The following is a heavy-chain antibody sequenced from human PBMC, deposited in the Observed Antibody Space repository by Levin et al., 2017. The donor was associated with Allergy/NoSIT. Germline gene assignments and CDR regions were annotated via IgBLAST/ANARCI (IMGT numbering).Heavy chain of an antibody. D-gene: IGHD6-19*01. J-gene: IGHJ4*02. Sequence: SGPTLVKPTQTLTLTCTFSGFSLSTSGVGVGWIRPPPGKALEWLALIYWNDDKRYSPSLKSRLTITKDTSKNQVVLTMTNMDPVDTATYYCAHSRSSGWYLNFDYWGQGTLVTVSS. CDR3: AHSRSSGWYLNFDY. CDR2: IYWNDDK. V-gene: IGHV2-5*01. CDR1: GFSLSTSGVG.